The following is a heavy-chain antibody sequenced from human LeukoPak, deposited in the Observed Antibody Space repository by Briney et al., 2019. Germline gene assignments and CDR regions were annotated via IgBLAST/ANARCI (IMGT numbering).Heavy chain of an antibody. CDR3: AKDGIVGYCSGGSCYSGFSWFDP. J-gene: IGHJ5*02. CDR2: ISYDGSNK. V-gene: IGHV3-30*18. Sequence: GGSLRLSCAASGFTFSSYSMNWVRQAPGKGLEWVAVISYDGSNKYYEDSVKGRFSISRDNSKKTLFLQMNSLRAEDTAVYYCAKDGIVGYCSGGSCYSGFSWFDPWGQGTLVTVSS. CDR1: GFTFSSYS. D-gene: IGHD2-15*01.